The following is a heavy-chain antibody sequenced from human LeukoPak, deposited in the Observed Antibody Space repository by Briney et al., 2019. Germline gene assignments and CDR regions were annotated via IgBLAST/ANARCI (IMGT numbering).Heavy chain of an antibody. J-gene: IGHJ4*02. Sequence: SETLSLTCTVSGVSVSSYYWSWVRQPAGKGLEWVGRIYTSGSTNYNPSLKSRVTMSVDTSKNQFSLKLSSVSAADTAVYYCASENYDFWSGAPHFDYWGQGTLVTVSS. CDR3: ASENYDFWSGAPHFDY. D-gene: IGHD3-3*01. CDR2: IYTSGST. CDR1: GVSVSSYY. V-gene: IGHV4-4*07.